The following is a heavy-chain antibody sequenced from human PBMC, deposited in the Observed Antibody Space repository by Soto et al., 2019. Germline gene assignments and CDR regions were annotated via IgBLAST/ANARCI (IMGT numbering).Heavy chain of an antibody. Sequence: GGSLRLSCAASGFTFSGSAMHWVRQASGKGLEWVGRIRSKANSYATAYAASVKGRFTISRDDSKNTAYLQMNSLKTEDTAVYYCTRSPFYGSGSYYSYYYGMDVWGQGTTVTVSS. CDR1: GFTFSGSA. V-gene: IGHV3-73*01. CDR3: TRSPFYGSGSYYSYYYGMDV. CDR2: IRSKANSYAT. J-gene: IGHJ6*02. D-gene: IGHD3-10*01.